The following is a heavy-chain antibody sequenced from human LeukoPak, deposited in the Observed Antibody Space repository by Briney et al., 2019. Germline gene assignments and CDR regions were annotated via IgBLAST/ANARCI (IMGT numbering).Heavy chain of an antibody. Sequence: GGPLRLSCAASGFTFSSYGMHWVRQAPGKGLEWVAVISYDGSNKYYADSVKGRFTISRDNSKNTLYLQMNSLRAEDTAVYYCAKDTSGEFDPWDQGTSVTASS. D-gene: IGHD3-10*01. CDR2: ISYDGSNK. CDR1: GFTFSSYG. V-gene: IGHV3-30*18. J-gene: IGHJ5*02. CDR3: AKDTSGEFDP.